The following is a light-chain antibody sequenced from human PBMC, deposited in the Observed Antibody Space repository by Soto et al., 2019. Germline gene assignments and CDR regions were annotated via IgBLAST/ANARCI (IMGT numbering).Light chain of an antibody. J-gene: IGLJ3*02. V-gene: IGLV2-8*01. CDR1: SSDVGAYNY. CDR3: SVYTGRLM. Sequence: QSALTQPPSASGSPGQSVTISCTGTSSDVGAYNYVSWYQQHPGKAPKLMIYEVSERPSGVPDRFSGSKSGNTASLTVSGLQAEDEPEYYCSVYTGRLMFGGGTKLPVL. CDR2: EVS.